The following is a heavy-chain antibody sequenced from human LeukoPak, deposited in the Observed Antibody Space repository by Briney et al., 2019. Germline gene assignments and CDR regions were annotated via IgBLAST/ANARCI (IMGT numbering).Heavy chain of an antibody. CDR3: ARGPIQLWIHNAMDV. J-gene: IGHJ6*02. V-gene: IGHV3-49*04. D-gene: IGHD5-18*01. CDR1: GFTFGDLA. CDR2: IRSKAYRGTT. Sequence: GALRLSCTGSGFTFGDLAMSWVRQAPGKGLEWVGFIRSKAYRGTTEYAASVKGRFTISRDDSASIAYLQMNSLRTEDTAVYYCARGPIQLWIHNAMDVWGQGTTVTVSS.